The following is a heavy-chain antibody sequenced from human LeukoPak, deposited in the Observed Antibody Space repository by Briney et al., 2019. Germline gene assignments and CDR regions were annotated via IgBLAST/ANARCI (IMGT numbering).Heavy chain of an antibody. CDR2: IYTSGST. CDR3: ARGGARLYSYGHVFGY. J-gene: IGHJ4*02. CDR1: GGSISSYY. D-gene: IGHD5-18*01. V-gene: IGHV4-4*07. Sequence: SETLSLTCTVSGGSISSYYWSWIRQPAGKGLEWIGRIYTSGSTNYNPSLKSRVTMSVDTSKNQFSLKLSSVTAADTAVYYCARGGARLYSYGHVFGYWGQGTLVTVSS.